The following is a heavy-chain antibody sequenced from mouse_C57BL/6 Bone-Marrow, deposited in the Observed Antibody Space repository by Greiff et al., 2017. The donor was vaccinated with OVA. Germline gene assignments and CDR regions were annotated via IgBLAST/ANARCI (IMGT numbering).Heavy chain of an antibody. CDR2: IHPNSGST. J-gene: IGHJ4*01. Sequence: VQLQQPGAELVKPGASVKLSCKASGYTFTSYWMHWVKQRPGQGLEWIGMIHPNSGSTNYNEKFKSKATLTVDKSSSTAYMQLSSLTSEDSAVYYCARKGWDRDYYAMDYWGQGTSVTVSS. D-gene: IGHD3-3*01. V-gene: IGHV1-64*01. CDR1: GYTFTSYW. CDR3: ARKGWDRDYYAMDY.